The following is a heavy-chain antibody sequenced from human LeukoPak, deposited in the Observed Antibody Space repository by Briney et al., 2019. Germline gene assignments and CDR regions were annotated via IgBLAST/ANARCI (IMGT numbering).Heavy chain of an antibody. CDR1: GFTFSSYG. J-gene: IGHJ4*02. CDR2: ISGSGGST. Sequence: PGGSLRLSCAASGFTFSSYGMHWVRQAPGKGLEWVSAISGSGGSTYYADSVKGRFTISRDNSKNTLYLQMNSLRAEDTAVYYCAKGLSSGYDYWGQGTLVTVSS. V-gene: IGHV3-23*01. D-gene: IGHD6-19*01. CDR3: AKGLSSGYDY.